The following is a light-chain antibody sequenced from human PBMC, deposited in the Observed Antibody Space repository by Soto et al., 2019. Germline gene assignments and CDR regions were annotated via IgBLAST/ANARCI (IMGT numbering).Light chain of an antibody. Sequence: QAVVTQSSSASASLGSSVKLTCTLSSGHSSYIIAGHQQQPGKAPRYLMKLDGSGSYNKGSGVPDCFSGSSSGADRYLTISSPLFDDEADDYCGPSDSSTHKVFGGGTKLTVL. V-gene: IGLV4-60*02. CDR2: LDGSGSY. J-gene: IGLJ3*02. CDR3: GPSDSSTHKV. CDR1: SGHSSYI.